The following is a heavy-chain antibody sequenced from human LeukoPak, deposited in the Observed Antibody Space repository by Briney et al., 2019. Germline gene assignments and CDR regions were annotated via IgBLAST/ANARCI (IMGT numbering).Heavy chain of an antibody. CDR1: GFTFSSYS. D-gene: IGHD2-15*01. J-gene: IGHJ4*02. Sequence: GGSLRLSCAASGFTFSSYSMNWVRQAPGKGLEWVSSISSSSYIYYADSVKGRFTISRDNAKNSLYLQMNSLRAEDTAVYYCARGSADYCSGGSCPPPLADYWGQGTLVTVSS. V-gene: IGHV3-21*01. CDR2: ISSSSYI. CDR3: ARGSADYCSGGSCPPPLADY.